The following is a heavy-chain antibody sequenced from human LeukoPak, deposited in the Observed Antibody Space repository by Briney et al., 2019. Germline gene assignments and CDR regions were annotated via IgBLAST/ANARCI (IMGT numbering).Heavy chain of an antibody. CDR1: GYSFTSYW. Sequence: GESLKISCKGSGYSFTSYWIGWVRPMPGKGLEWRVIIYTGDSDTRYSPSFQGQVTISADKSISNAYLQWSSLKASDTAMYYCARRGTSRLDWGQGTLVTVSS. CDR3: ARRGTSRLD. CDR2: IYTGDSDT. V-gene: IGHV5-51*01. J-gene: IGHJ4*02. D-gene: IGHD2-2*01.